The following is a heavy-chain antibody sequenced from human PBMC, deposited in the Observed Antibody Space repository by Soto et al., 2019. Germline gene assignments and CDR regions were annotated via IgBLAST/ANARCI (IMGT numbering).Heavy chain of an antibody. CDR3: ATSYGSGYRAFDY. V-gene: IGHV1-69*04. CDR1: GDTFSFYS. D-gene: IGHD3-10*01. Sequence: QVQLVQSGAEVKRPGSSVKVSCKASGDTFSFYSINCVRQAPGLGLEWMGRVNPILSMSNYAQRFQGRVTMTADKSTSTAYMELSGLRSEDPAMYYCATSYGSGYRAFDYWGQGALVTVSS. CDR2: VNPILSMS. J-gene: IGHJ4*02.